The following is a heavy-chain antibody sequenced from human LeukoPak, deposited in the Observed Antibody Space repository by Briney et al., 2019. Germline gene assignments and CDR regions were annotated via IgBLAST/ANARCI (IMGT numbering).Heavy chain of an antibody. V-gene: IGHV3-73*01. CDR1: GFTFSGSA. J-gene: IGHJ4*02. D-gene: IGHD6-6*01. CDR3: TRHLAAPDSDY. Sequence: PGGSLRLSCAASGFTFSGSAMHWVRQASGKGLERGGRIRSKANSYATAYAASVKGRFTISRDDSKNTAYLQMNSLKTEDTAVYYCTRHLAAPDSDYWGQGTLVTVSS. CDR2: IRSKANSYAT.